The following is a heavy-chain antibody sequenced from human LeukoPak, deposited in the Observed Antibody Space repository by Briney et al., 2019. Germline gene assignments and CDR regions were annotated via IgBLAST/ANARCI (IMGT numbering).Heavy chain of an antibody. CDR1: GFIFSSFG. Sequence: GGSLRLSCAASGFIFSSFGMNWVRQAPGKGLEWVSYISSSSSIIYYADSVKGRFTISRDNAKNSLYLQMNSLRDEDTAVYYCAKDRPYSGSYYPDYWGQGTLVTVSS. CDR3: AKDRPYSGSYYPDY. J-gene: IGHJ4*02. CDR2: ISSSSSII. V-gene: IGHV3-48*02. D-gene: IGHD1-26*01.